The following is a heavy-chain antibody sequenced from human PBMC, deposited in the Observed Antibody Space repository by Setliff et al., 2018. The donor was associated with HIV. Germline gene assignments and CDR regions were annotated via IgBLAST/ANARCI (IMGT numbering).Heavy chain of an antibody. CDR3: ARATTGYSSIWYRNGLTYYYYMDV. V-gene: IGHV4-34*01. Sequence: SETLSHTCAVYGGSFSDYSWTWIRQPPGRGLEWIGEINHSGSTSYNPSLKSRVSMSVDTSKNQFSLKLSSVTAADTAIFYCARATTGYSSIWYRNGLTYYYYMDVWGRGTKVTVSS. J-gene: IGHJ6*03. CDR1: GGSFSDYS. D-gene: IGHD6-13*01. CDR2: INHSGST.